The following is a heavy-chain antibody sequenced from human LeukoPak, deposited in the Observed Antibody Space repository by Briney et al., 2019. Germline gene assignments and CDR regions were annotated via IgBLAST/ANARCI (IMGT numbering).Heavy chain of an antibody. CDR1: GFTFSSYA. Sequence: GGSLRLSCAASGFTFSSYAMNWARQAPGKGLEWASTITGSGGDTYYADSVKGRFTISRDNSKNTLYLQMNSLRAEDTAIYYCAKDPYVGGGYHFDSWGQGSLVTVSS. D-gene: IGHD3-22*01. CDR3: AKDPYVGGGYHFDS. V-gene: IGHV3-23*01. J-gene: IGHJ4*02. CDR2: ITGSGGDT.